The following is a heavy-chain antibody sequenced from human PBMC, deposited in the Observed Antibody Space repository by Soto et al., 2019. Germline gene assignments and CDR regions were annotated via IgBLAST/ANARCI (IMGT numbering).Heavy chain of an antibody. CDR2: ISSSDNII. J-gene: IGHJ4*02. CDR1: GFTFSDYY. Sequence: QVQLVESGGGLGKPGGSLRLSCAASGFTFSDYYMSWIRQAPGKGLEWVSYISSSDNIIYYADSVKGRFTISRDNAKNSLYLQMNSLRDEYTAVYYCARDLGYYDSSGYFDYLGQGTLVTVSS. V-gene: IGHV3-11*01. D-gene: IGHD3-22*01. CDR3: ARDLGYYDSSGYFDY.